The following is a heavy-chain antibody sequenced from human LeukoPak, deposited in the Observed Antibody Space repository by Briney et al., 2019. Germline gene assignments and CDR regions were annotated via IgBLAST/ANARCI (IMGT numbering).Heavy chain of an antibody. CDR3: ARVDAYGSFDY. Sequence: PGGSLRLSCAASGFTFSSYAMHWVRQAPGKELEYVSAISSNWGSTYYANSVKGRFTISRDNSRNTLYLQMGSLRAEDMAVYYCARVDAYGSFDYWGQGTLVTVSS. V-gene: IGHV3-64*01. J-gene: IGHJ4*02. CDR2: ISSNWGST. CDR1: GFTFSSYA. D-gene: IGHD4-17*01.